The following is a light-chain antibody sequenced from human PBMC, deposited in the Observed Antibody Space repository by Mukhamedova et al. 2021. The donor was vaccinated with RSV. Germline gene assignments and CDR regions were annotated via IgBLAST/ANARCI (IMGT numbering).Light chain of an antibody. CDR3: QQYHTYSPMYT. CDR2: QAS. V-gene: IGKV1-5*03. Sequence: WYQRRVHGQAPNLLIYQASSLQSGVPSRFSGSGSGTDFNLTINSLQPDDFATYYCQQYHTYSPMYTFGQGTKLDIK. J-gene: IGKJ2*01.